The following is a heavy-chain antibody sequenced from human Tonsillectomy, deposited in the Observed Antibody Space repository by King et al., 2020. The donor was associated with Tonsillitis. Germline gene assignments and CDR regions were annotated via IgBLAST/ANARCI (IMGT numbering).Heavy chain of an antibody. CDR2: ISGSGGST. D-gene: IGHD4-17*01. V-gene: IGHV3-23*04. CDR1: GFTFSSYA. CDR3: AKDRKGRTVPLSTLDY. Sequence: VQLVESGGGLVQPGGSLRLSCAASGFTFSSYAMSWVRQAPGKGLEWVSAISGSGGSTYYADSVKGRFTISRDNSKNTLYLQMNSLRAEDTAVYYCAKDRKGRTVPLSTLDYWGQGTLVTVSS. J-gene: IGHJ4*02.